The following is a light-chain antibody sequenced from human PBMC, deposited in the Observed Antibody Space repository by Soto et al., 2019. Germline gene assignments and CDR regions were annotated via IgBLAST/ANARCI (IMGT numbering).Light chain of an antibody. CDR3: QQRSNWPPFT. V-gene: IGKV3-11*01. J-gene: IGKJ5*01. CDR2: DAS. Sequence: EIVLTPSPATPSLSPGERVTLSWRASQSVSNYLAWYQQKPGQAPRLLIYDASNRATDIPARFSGSGSGTDFTLTISSLEPEDFAVYYCQQRSNWPPFTFGQGTRREIK. CDR1: QSVSNY.